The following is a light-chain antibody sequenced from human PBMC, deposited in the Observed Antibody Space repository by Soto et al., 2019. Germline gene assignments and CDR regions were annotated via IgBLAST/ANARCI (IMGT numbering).Light chain of an antibody. V-gene: IGKV3-11*01. J-gene: IGKJ1*01. Sequence: EIVLTQSPATLSLSPGERATLSCRASESVSTFLAWYQQKPGQAPRLLIYEASSRATGIPARFSGGGSGTVFTLTISRLEPEDFAVYYCQQYGSSSWTFGQGTKVDIK. CDR2: EAS. CDR3: QQYGSSSWT. CDR1: ESVSTF.